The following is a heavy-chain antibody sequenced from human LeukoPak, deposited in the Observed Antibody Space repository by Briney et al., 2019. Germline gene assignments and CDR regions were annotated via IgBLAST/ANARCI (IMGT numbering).Heavy chain of an antibody. Sequence: ASVKVSCKASGYTFTSHGISWVRQAPGQGLEWMGWISTYNGNTNYAQKLQGRVSMTTDTSTSTAYMDLRSLRSDDTAVYYCARVYDFWSGYPYYFDYWGQGTLVTVSS. V-gene: IGHV1-18*01. CDR1: GYTFTSHG. CDR3: ARVYDFWSGYPYYFDY. CDR2: ISTYNGNT. J-gene: IGHJ4*02. D-gene: IGHD3-3*01.